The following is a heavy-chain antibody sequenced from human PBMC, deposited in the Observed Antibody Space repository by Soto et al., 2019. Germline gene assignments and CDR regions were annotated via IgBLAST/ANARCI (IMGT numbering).Heavy chain of an antibody. J-gene: IGHJ6*02. CDR3: ARSQGSSTSLEIYYYYYYGMDV. V-gene: IGHV1-69*01. Sequence: QVQLVQSGAEVKKPGSSVKVSCKASGGTFSSYAISWVRQAPGQGLEWMGGIIPISDTTNYAQKFQGRVTITADESTSTAYMELSSLRSEDTAEDYCARSQGSSTSLEIYYYYYYGMDVWGQGTTVTVSS. D-gene: IGHD2-2*01. CDR1: GGTFSSYA. CDR2: IIPISDTT.